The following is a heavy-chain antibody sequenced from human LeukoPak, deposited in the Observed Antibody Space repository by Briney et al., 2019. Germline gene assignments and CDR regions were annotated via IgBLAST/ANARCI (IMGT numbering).Heavy chain of an antibody. CDR2: IYSGGST. J-gene: IGHJ4*02. V-gene: IGHV3-66*01. CDR1: GFTVSSNY. D-gene: IGHD3-22*01. CDR3: ARDSDYYDSSGYYF. Sequence: GGSLRLSCAASGFTVSSNYMSWVRQAPGKGLEWVSVIYSGGSTYYADSVKGRFTISRDNSKNTLYLQMNSLRAEDTAVYYCARDSDYYDSSGYYFGGQGTLVTVSS.